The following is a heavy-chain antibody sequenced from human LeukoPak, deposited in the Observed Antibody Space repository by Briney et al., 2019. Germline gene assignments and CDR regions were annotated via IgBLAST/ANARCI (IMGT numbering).Heavy chain of an antibody. J-gene: IGHJ5*02. CDR1: GFTFTTYG. CDR3: ARDKGGYSGYATWFDP. D-gene: IGHD5-12*01. V-gene: IGHV3-33*08. Sequence: PGGSLRLSCAASGFTFTTYGMHWVRQAPGKGLEWLAAISYDGSEIYYSDSVRGRFTTSRDNSKNTLYLQMNSLRAEDTAVYYCARDKGGYSGYATWFDPWGQGTLVTVSS. CDR2: ISYDGSEI.